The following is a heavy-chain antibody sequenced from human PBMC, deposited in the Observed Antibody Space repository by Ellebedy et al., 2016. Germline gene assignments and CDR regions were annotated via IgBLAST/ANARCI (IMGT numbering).Heavy chain of an antibody. J-gene: IGHJ4*02. CDR1: GGSFSGYY. CDR3: ARGVRGVTRYYFDY. Sequence: SETLSLTXAVYGGSFSGYYWSWIRQPPGKGLEWIGEINHSGSTNYNPSLKSRVTISVDTSKNQFSLKLSSVTAADTAVYYCARGVRGVTRYYFDYWGQGTLVTVSS. CDR2: INHSGST. V-gene: IGHV4-34*01. D-gene: IGHD3-10*01.